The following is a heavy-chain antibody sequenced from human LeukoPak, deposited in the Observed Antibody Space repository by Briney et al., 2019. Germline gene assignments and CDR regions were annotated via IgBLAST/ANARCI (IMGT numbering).Heavy chain of an antibody. J-gene: IGHJ4*02. CDR3: ARMRGSSWYYFDY. CDR2: IIPIFGTA. CDR1: GGTFSSYA. D-gene: IGHD6-13*01. V-gene: IGHV1-69*05. Sequence: GASVKVSCKASGGTFSSYAISWVRQAPGQGLEWMGRIIPIFGTANYAQKFQGRVTITTDESTSTAYMELSSLRSEGTAVYYCARMRGSSWYYFDYWGQGTLVTVSS.